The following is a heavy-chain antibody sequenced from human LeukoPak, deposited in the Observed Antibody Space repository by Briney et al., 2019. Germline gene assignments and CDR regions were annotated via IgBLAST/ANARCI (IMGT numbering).Heavy chain of an antibody. CDR3: AREHSGYDRADS. D-gene: IGHD5-12*01. V-gene: IGHV4-38-2*01. CDR2: IYHSGST. Sequence: PSETLSLTCAVSGYSISSDNYWVWIRQPPGQGLEWTGGIYHSGSTYYNPSLKSRVTMSVDTSKNQFSLKLSSVTAADTAVYYCAREHSGYDRADSWGQGTLVTVSS. CDR1: GYSISSDNY. J-gene: IGHJ4*02.